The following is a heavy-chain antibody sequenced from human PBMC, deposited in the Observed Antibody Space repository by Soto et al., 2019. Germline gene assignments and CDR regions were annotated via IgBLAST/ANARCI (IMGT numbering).Heavy chain of an antibody. J-gene: IGHJ5*02. V-gene: IGHV3-23*01. CDR3: ARGRYYDSPQDL. D-gene: IGHD3-10*01. CDR1: GFNFDAYA. Sequence: HPGGSLRLSCTPFGFNFDAYAMSWVRQAPGKGLEWVSAVTATAESAYYTDSVRGRFIITRDNSDNMLYLQMSSLRVEDTAIYFCARGRYYDSPQDLSGRGTQVTVSS. CDR2: VTATAESA.